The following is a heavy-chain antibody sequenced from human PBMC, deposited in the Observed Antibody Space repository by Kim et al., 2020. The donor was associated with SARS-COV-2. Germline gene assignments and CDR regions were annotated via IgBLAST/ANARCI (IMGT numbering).Heavy chain of an antibody. CDR3: ARVAAGGSFDY. V-gene: IGHV3-72*01. CDR2: K. J-gene: IGHJ4*02. Sequence: KEEPACVKGRLTISRDDSKNSLYLQMSSLKTEDTAVYYCARVAAGGSFDYWGQGTLVTVSS. D-gene: IGHD6-25*01.